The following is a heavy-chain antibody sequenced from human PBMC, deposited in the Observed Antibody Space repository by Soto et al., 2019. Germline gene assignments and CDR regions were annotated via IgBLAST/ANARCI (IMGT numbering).Heavy chain of an antibody. Sequence: SXTCTVSVGSIISFGYYWSWIRQHPGKGLEWIGYIYYSGSTDYNPSLKSRVTISVDTSKNQFSLKLSSVTAADTAVYYCARVESCSGGSCYSPNWFDPWGQGTLVSVSS. J-gene: IGHJ5*02. CDR3: ARVESCSGGSCYSPNWFDP. V-gene: IGHV4-31*02. CDR2: IYYSGST. CDR1: VGSIISFGYY. D-gene: IGHD2-15*01.